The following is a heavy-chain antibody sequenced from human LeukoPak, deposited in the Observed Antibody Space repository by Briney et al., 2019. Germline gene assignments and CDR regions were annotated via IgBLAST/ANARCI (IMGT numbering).Heavy chain of an antibody. D-gene: IGHD4-11*01. Sequence: NSSETQSLTCTDSGGSINSGRDYWGWIRQSPGKDLEWIGSSHHSGSTYYNPSLKSRVTISLDTSKNQFSLKLTSVTAADTAVYFCARDSNIARFFIWGQGTLVTVSS. CDR3: ARDSNIARFFI. CDR2: SHHSGST. V-gene: IGHV4-39*07. CDR1: GGSINSGRDY. J-gene: IGHJ4*02.